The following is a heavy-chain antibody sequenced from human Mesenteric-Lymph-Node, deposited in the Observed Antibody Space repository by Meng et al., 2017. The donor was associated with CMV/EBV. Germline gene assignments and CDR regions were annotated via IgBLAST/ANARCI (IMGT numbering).Heavy chain of an antibody. CDR3: ARQLDDFWSGYPLDS. D-gene: IGHD3-3*01. Sequence: GGSISRGGYYWSWVRQFPGKGLEWIAYIHHSGITSHNPSLKSRVSISVDTSENHFSLRLSSVTAADTAVYYCARQLDDFWSGYPLDSWGRGTLVTVSS. V-gene: IGHV4-31*02. J-gene: IGHJ4*02. CDR2: IHHSGIT. CDR1: GGSISRGGYY.